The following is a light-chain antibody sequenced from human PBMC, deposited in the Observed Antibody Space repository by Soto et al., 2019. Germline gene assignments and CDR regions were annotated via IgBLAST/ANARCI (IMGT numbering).Light chain of an antibody. V-gene: IGKV1-39*01. CDR2: AAS. Sequence: DIQMTQSPSSLSASVGDRVTITCRASQSISSYLNWYQQKPGKAPKLLIYAASSLQSGVPSRFSGSGSGADFTLTISSLQPEDFATYYCQQSYSTPTCGQGTKVDI. CDR3: QQSYSTPT. J-gene: IGKJ1*01. CDR1: QSISSY.